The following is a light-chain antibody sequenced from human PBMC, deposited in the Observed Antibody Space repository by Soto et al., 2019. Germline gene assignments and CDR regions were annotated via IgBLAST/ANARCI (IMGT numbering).Light chain of an antibody. CDR1: LDINRW. J-gene: IGKJ5*01. V-gene: IGKV1-12*01. CDR2: GAF. Sequence: DIQMTQSPSSVAVSVGDRVTITCRASLDINRWLAWYQVRPGKPPKLLIAGAFVLQNGVPSRFSGSGYGTDFSLTIDNLQPEDFATYYCQQADSYPIPFGQGTRL. CDR3: QQADSYPIP.